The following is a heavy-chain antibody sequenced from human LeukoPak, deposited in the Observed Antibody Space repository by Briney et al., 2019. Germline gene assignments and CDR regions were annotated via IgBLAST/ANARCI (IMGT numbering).Heavy chain of an antibody. CDR1: GGSISSYY. V-gene: IGHV4-59*01. D-gene: IGHD2-21*02. CDR2: IYYSGST. CDR3: ARTPTYCGGDCYYFDP. Sequence: SETLSLTCTVSGGSISSYYWSWIRQPPGKGLEWIGYIYYSGSTNYNPSLKSRVTISVDTSKNQFSLKLSSVTAADTAMCFCARTPTYCGGDCYYFDPWGQGTLVTVSS. J-gene: IGHJ5*02.